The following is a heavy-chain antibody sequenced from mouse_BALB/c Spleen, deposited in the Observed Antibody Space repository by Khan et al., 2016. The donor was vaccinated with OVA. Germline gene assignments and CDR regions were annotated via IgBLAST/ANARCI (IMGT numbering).Heavy chain of an antibody. V-gene: IGHV1-7*01. J-gene: IGHJ2*01. Sequence: QIQLVQSGAELAKPGASVKMSCKASGYTFFNYWILWVKQRPGQGLEWIGYINPSTGYTEYNQNFKDKATLTADKSSSTAYIQLSSLTSEDSAVFYCARRSLRWEFDYWGHGTTLTAS. CDR3: ARRSLRWEFDY. D-gene: IGHD1-1*02. CDR1: GYTFFNYW. CDR2: INPSTGYT.